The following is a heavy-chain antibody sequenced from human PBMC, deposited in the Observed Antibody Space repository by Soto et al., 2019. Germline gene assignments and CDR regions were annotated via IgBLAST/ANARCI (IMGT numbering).Heavy chain of an antibody. J-gene: IGHJ6*02. V-gene: IGHV3-21*04. CDR2: ISSSSSYI. Sequence: KTGGSLRLSCAASGFTFSSYSMNWVRQAPGKGLEWVSSISSSSSYIYYADSVKGRFTISRDNAKNSLYLQMNSLRAEDTAVYYCARVSIAVAGTSEYYGMDVWGQGTTVTVSS. CDR3: ARVSIAVAGTSEYYGMDV. D-gene: IGHD6-19*01. CDR1: GFTFSSYS.